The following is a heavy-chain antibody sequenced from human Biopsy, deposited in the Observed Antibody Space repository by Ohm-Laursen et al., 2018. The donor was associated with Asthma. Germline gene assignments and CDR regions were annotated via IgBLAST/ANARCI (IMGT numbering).Heavy chain of an antibody. V-gene: IGHV4-31*03. CDR3: ARGPPVDRED. CDR1: GGSMSSSSYY. Sequence: TLSLTCPVSGGSMSSSSYYWGWIRQHPGKGLEWIGYIYYSGSTYYNPSLKSRVTISVDTSKNQFSLKLSSVTAADTAVYYCARGPPVDREDWGQGTLVTVSS. D-gene: IGHD5-24*01. CDR2: IYYSGST. J-gene: IGHJ4*02.